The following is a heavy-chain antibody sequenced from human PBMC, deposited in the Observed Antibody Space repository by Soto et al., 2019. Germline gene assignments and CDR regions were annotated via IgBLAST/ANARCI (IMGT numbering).Heavy chain of an antibody. CDR2: IWYDGSNK. V-gene: IGHV3-33*01. CDR1: GFTFSSYG. D-gene: IGHD3-10*01. J-gene: IGHJ6*02. Sequence: QVQLVESGGGVVQPGRSLRLSCAASGFTFSSYGMHWVRQAPGKGLEWVAVIWYDGSNKYYADSVKGRFTISRDNSKNTLYLQMNSLRAEDTAVYYCARETYYYGSGNSGSDYYYGMDVWGQGTTVTVSS. CDR3: ARETYYYGSGNSGSDYYYGMDV.